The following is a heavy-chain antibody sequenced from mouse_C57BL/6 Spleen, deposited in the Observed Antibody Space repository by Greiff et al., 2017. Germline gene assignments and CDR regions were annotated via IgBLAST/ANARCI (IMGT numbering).Heavy chain of an antibody. CDR1: GYTFTSYD. V-gene: IGHV1-85*01. Sequence: VQLQQSGPELVKPGASVKLSCKASGYTFTSYDINWVKQRPGQGLEWIGWIYPRDGSTKYNEKFKGKATLTVDTSSSTAYMELHSLTSEDSAVYFCARWEFITTVVVDYWGQGTTLTVSS. D-gene: IGHD1-1*01. CDR3: ARWEFITTVVVDY. J-gene: IGHJ2*01. CDR2: IYPRDGST.